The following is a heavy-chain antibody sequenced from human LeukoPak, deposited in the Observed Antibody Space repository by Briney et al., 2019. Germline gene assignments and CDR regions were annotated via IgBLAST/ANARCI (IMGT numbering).Heavy chain of an antibody. CDR2: IYTSGST. V-gene: IGHV4-4*07. Sequence: SETLSLTCTVSGGSISSYYWSWIRQPAGKGLEWIGRIYTSGSTNYNPSLKSRVTMSVDTSKNQFSLKLSSVTAADTAVYYCARDSGPLWSGNPFDYWGQGTLVTVSS. D-gene: IGHD3-3*01. CDR3: ARDSGPLWSGNPFDY. CDR1: GGSISSYY. J-gene: IGHJ4*02.